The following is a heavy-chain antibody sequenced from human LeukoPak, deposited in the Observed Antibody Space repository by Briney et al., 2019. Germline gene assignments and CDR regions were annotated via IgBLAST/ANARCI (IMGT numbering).Heavy chain of an antibody. J-gene: IGHJ6*02. CDR2: IRSSGSDI. D-gene: IGHD6-13*01. CDR3: ARDPQPYSYHYAMAV. Sequence: GGSLRLSCTASVFTFSSYSMNWVRQAPGKGLEWVSSIRSSGSDIYYADSMKGLFTISRDNSKNTLYLQMNRLRAEDTAVYYCARDPQPYSYHYAMAVWGQGTTVTVSS. V-gene: IGHV3-21*01. CDR1: VFTFSSYS.